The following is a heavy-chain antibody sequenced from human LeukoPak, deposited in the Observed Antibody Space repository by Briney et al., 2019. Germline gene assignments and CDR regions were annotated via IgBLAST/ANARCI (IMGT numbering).Heavy chain of an antibody. J-gene: IGHJ5*02. V-gene: IGHV3-21*01. Sequence: PGGSPRLSCVASGFTFNIYSMYWVRQAPGKGLEWVASFTRSGIHIYYADSVKGRFTISRDNANNPLYLQLNSLRGEDTAVYYCARDLMTGTLGVDWSDPWGQGTLVTVSS. D-gene: IGHD1-20*01. CDR1: GFTFNIYS. CDR2: FTRSGIHI. CDR3: ARDLMTGTLGVDWSDP.